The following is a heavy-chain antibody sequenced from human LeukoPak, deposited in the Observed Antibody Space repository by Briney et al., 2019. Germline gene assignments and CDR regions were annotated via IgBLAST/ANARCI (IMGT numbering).Heavy chain of an antibody. D-gene: IGHD3-10*01. CDR1: GYTFTSYY. Sequence: GASVKVSCKASGYTFTSYYMHWVRQAPGQGPEWMGIINPSGGSTSYAQKFQGRVTMTRDMSTSTVYMELSSLRSEDTAVYYCARDTRIQITMASFDPWGQGTLVTVSS. J-gene: IGHJ5*02. CDR2: INPSGGST. V-gene: IGHV1-46*01. CDR3: ARDTRIQITMASFDP.